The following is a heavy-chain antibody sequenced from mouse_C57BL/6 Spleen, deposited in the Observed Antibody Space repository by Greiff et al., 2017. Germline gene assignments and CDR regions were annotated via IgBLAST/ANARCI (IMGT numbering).Heavy chain of an antibody. CDR1: GYTFTDYY. V-gene: IGHV1-76*01. Sequence: QVQLQQSGAELVRPGASVKLSCKASGYTFTDYYINWVKQRPGQGLEWIARIYPGSGNTYYNEKFKGKATLTAEKSSSTAYMQLSSLTSEDSAVYFCARSGGLRLHWYFDVWGTGTTVTVSS. CDR2: IYPGSGNT. CDR3: ARSGGLRLHWYFDV. J-gene: IGHJ1*03. D-gene: IGHD2-2*01.